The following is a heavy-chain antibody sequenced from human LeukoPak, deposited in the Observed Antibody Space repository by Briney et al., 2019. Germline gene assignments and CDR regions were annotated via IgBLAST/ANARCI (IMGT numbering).Heavy chain of an antibody. D-gene: IGHD2/OR15-2a*01. CDR2: LGNSDNNM. CDR3: AREQYYRFDT. Sequence: GGSLRLSCVGSGFIISDYYTSWIRQAPGKGLEWVAVLGNSDNNMFLSDSVKGRFTISRDNAKNSVSLQMNSLRAEDTAVYYCAREQYYRFDTWGQGAPVTASS. V-gene: IGHV3-11*01. J-gene: IGHJ4*02. CDR1: GFIISDYY.